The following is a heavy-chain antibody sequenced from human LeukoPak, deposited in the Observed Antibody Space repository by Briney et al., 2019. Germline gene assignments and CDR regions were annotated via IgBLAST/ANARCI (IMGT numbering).Heavy chain of an antibody. CDR2: INHSGST. J-gene: IGHJ4*02. Sequence: SETLSLTCAVYGGSFSGYYWSWIRQPPGKGLEWIGEINHSGSTNYNPSLKSRVTISVDTSKNQFSLKLSSVTAADTAVYYCARGRRIVGGFDYWGQGTLVTVSS. CDR3: ARGRRIVGGFDY. V-gene: IGHV4-34*01. D-gene: IGHD3-16*01. CDR1: GGSFSGYY.